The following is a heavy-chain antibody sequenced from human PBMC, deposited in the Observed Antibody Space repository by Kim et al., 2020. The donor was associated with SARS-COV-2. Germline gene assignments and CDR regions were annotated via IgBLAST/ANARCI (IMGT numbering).Heavy chain of an antibody. D-gene: IGHD3-9*01. CDR2: ISYDGSNK. Sequence: GGSLRLSCAASGFTFSSYAMHWVRQAPGKGLEWVAVISYDGSNKYYADSVKGRFTISRDNSKNTLYLQMNSLRAEDTAVYYCARVLGSFDWYKDYYYGMDVWGQGTTVTVSS. CDR1: GFTFSSYA. J-gene: IGHJ6*02. V-gene: IGHV3-30*04. CDR3: ARVLGSFDWYKDYYYGMDV.